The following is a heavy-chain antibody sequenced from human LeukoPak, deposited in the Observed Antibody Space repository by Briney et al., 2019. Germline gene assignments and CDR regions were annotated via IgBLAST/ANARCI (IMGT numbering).Heavy chain of an antibody. CDR1: GFTFSSYS. D-gene: IGHD3-10*01. J-gene: IGHJ5*02. CDR2: ISSSSSYI. CDR3: ARDVLLWFGELS. Sequence: GGSLRLSCAASGFTFSSYSTNWVRQAPGKGLEWVSSISSSSSYIYYADSVKGRFTISRDNAKNSLYLQMNSLRAEDTAVYYCARDVLLWFGELSWDQGTLVTVSS. V-gene: IGHV3-21*01.